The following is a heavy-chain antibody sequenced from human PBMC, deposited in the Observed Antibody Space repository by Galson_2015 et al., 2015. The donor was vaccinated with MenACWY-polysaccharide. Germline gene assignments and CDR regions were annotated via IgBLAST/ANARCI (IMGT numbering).Heavy chain of an antibody. Sequence: SLRLSCAASGSTFSSYWMGWVRQPPGKRLEWVANIRQDGNEEYYLDSVKGRFTISRDNAKSSLYLQMNSPRAEDTAVYYCARVSMPTYFDYWGQGTLVTVSS. CDR3: ARVSMPTYFDY. J-gene: IGHJ4*02. D-gene: IGHD2-2*01. CDR2: IRQDGNEE. V-gene: IGHV3-7*01. CDR1: GSTFSSYW.